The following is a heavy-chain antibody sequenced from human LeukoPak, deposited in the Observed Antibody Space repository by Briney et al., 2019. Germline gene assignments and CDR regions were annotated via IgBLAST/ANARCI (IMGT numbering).Heavy chain of an antibody. J-gene: IGHJ4*02. D-gene: IGHD3-22*01. V-gene: IGHV3-23*01. CDR2: ITRAGSP. Sequence: GGSLRLSCVASGFPFSETAMTWVRQAPGKGLEWLSVITRAGSPYYADSVKGRFTISRYNARNTVYLQLNSLRNEDTALYYCAKEHLKYANDNRGSFDYWGQGTLVTVSS. CDR1: GFPFSETA. CDR3: AKEHLKYANDNRGSFDY.